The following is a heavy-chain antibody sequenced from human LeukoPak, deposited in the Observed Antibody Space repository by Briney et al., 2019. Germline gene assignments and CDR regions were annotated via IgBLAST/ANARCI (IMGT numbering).Heavy chain of an antibody. CDR1: GGTFSSYA. CDR2: IIPILGIA. Sequence: SVKVSCKASGGTFSSYAISWVRQAPGQGLEWMGRIIPILGIANYAQKFQGRVTITADKSTSTAYMELSSLRSEDTAAYYCARGSYHQPSEYFDYWGQGTLVTVSS. D-gene: IGHD1-26*01. CDR3: ARGSYHQPSEYFDY. J-gene: IGHJ4*02. V-gene: IGHV1-69*04.